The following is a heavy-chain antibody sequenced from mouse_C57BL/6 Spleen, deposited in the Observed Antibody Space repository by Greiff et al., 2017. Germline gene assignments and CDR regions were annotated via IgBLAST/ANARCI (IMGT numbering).Heavy chain of an antibody. J-gene: IGHJ2*01. CDR3: ARQGGEGYFDY. V-gene: IGHV5-6*01. CDR1: GFTFSSYG. CDR2: ISSGGSYT. Sequence: EVNVVESGGDLVKPGGSLKLSCAASGFTFSSYGMSWVRQTPDKRLEWVATISSGGSYTYSPDSVTGRFTISRDNAKTTLYLQMSSLKSEDTAMYYCARQGGEGYFDYWGQGTTLTVSS.